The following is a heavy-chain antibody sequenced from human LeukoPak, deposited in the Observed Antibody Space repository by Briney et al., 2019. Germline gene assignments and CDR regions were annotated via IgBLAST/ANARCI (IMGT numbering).Heavy chain of an antibody. CDR3: ATSGYSYGLTYPFDY. CDR1: GFTFSSYA. CDR2: IWYDGTNK. V-gene: IGHV3-33*01. D-gene: IGHD5-18*01. Sequence: GGSLRLSCAASGFTFSSYAMHWVRQAPGKGLEWVAVIWYDGTNKYYADSVKGRFTISRGNSKNTLYLQMSSLRAEDTAVYYCATSGYSYGLTYPFDYWGQGTLVTVSS. J-gene: IGHJ4*02.